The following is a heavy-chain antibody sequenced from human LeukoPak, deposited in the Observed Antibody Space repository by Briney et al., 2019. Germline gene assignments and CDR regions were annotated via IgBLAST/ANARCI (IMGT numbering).Heavy chain of an antibody. CDR1: GFTVSSNY. CDR3: ARDLSFDY. Sequence: GGSLRFSCAASGFTVSSNYMSWVRQAPGKGLEWVSVIYSAGSTYYADSVKGRFTISRDNSKNTLYLQMNSLRAEDTAVYYCARDLSFDYWGQGTLVTVSS. J-gene: IGHJ4*02. V-gene: IGHV3-53*01. CDR2: IYSAGST. D-gene: IGHD3-16*02.